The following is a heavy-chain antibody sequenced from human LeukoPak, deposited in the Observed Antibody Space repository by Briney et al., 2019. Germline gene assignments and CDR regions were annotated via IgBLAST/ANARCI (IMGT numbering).Heavy chain of an antibody. V-gene: IGHV4-34*09. CDR3: ARVSGDYYDSSGYRNFDY. CDR1: GGSFSGYY. Sequence: SETLSLTCAVYGGSFSGYYWNWIRQSPEKGLEWIGEINHSGSTNYNPSLKSRVTISVDTSKNQFTLKLSSVTAADTAVYYCARVSGDYYDSSGYRNFDYWGQGTLVTVSS. J-gene: IGHJ4*02. D-gene: IGHD3-22*01. CDR2: INHSGST.